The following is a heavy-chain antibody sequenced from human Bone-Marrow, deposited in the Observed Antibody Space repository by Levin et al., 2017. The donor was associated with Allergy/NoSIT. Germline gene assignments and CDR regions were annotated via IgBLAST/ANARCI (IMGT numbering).Heavy chain of an antibody. J-gene: IGHJ3*02. V-gene: IGHV1-2*02. Sequence: ASVKVSCKASGYSFTGFYLHWIRQAPRQGLEWMGWISPNSGGTNYAQKFQGRVTMSRDTSISTAYMELSRLRSGDTAVYYCSRRPHYYDSSGYYGSHASDIWGQGTMVTVSS. D-gene: IGHD3-22*01. CDR3: SRRPHYYDSSGYYGSHASDI. CDR1: GYSFTGFY. CDR2: ISPNSGGT.